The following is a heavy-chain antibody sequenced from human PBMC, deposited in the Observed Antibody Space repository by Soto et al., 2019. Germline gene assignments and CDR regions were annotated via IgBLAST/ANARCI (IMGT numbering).Heavy chain of an antibody. CDR2: MSGSGGST. J-gene: IGHJ4*02. D-gene: IGHD3-9*01. Sequence: RVRQEPGKGLEWVSAMSGSGGSTDYADSVKGRFTISRDNSKNTLYLQMNSLRAEDTAVYYCAKATLRYFDWLQSDYWGQRTLVLVSS. V-gene: IGHV3-23*01. CDR3: AKATLRYFDWLQSDY.